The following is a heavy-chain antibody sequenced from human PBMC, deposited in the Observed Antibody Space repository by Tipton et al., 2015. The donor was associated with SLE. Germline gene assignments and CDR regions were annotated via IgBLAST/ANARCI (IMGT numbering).Heavy chain of an antibody. J-gene: IGHJ4*02. CDR1: GFTFGDYP. D-gene: IGHD3-10*01. CDR2: IRSKAYGATT. Sequence: SLRLSCTDSGFTFGDYPMSWVRQAPGKGLEWVGFIRSKAYGATTEYAASVRGRFTISRDASRGISYLQMNSLKTEDTAVYYCTRIKWFADPQAFDYWGQGTLVTVSS. V-gene: IGHV3-49*04. CDR3: TRIKWFADPQAFDY.